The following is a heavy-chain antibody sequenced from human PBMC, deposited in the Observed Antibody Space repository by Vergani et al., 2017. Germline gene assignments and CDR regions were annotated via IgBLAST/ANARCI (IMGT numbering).Heavy chain of an antibody. CDR2: IRSDASNK. J-gene: IGHJ4*02. CDR3: GGLAVFDY. D-gene: IGHD3-16*01. Sequence: QVQLVESGGGVVQPGGSLRLSCAASGFTFSNYDMHWARQAPGKGLEWVAFIRSDASNKYYGDSVKGRFTISRDNSKNTLYLQMNSLRAEDPAVYYCGGLAVFDYWGQGTLVTVSS. CDR1: GFTFSNYD. V-gene: IGHV3-30*02.